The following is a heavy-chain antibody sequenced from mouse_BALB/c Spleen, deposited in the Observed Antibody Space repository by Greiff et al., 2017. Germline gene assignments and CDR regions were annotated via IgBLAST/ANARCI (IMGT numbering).Heavy chain of an antibody. J-gene: IGHJ3*01. CDR2: ISSGGSYT. D-gene: IGHD1-1*01. Sequence: EVKLQESGGDLVKPGGSLKLSCAASGFTFSSYGMSWVRQTPDKRLEWVATISSGGSYTYYPDSVKGRFTISRDNAKNTLYLQMSSLKSEDTAMYYCARQGDFSAYGSSPFAYWGQGTLVTVSA. CDR1: GFTFSSYG. V-gene: IGHV5-6*01. CDR3: ARQGDFSAYGSSPFAY.